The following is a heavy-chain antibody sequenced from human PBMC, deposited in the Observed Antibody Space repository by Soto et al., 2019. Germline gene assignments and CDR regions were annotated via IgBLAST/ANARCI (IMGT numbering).Heavy chain of an antibody. V-gene: IGHV4-59*01. Sequence: QVQLQESGPGLVKPSETLSLTCFFSGGSISGYFWSWIRQPPGKGLEWIAFMYDNGSTNYNPSIKSRVSTSVDTSKNQFSLKLNSVTTAYTAVYYCARGWSSSWPYWGQGTLVTVSS. CDR1: GGSISGYF. D-gene: IGHD6-13*01. CDR3: ARGWSSSWPY. J-gene: IGHJ4*02. CDR2: MYDNGST.